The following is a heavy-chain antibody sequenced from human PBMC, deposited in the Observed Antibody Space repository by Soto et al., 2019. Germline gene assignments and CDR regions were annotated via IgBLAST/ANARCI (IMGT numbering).Heavy chain of an antibody. J-gene: IGHJ4*02. CDR1: GFTFSSYG. CDR2: IWYDGSNK. V-gene: IGHV3-33*01. Sequence: QVQLVESGGGVVQPGRSLRLSCAASGFTFSSYGMHWVRQAPSKGLEWVAVIWYDGSNKYYADSVKGRFTISRDNSKNTLYLQMNSLRAEDTAVYYCARSYGAQQYYFDYWGQGTLVTVSS. CDR3: ARSYGAQQYYFDY. D-gene: IGHD4-17*01.